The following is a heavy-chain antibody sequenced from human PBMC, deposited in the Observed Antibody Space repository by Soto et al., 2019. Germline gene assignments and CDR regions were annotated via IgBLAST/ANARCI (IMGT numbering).Heavy chain of an antibody. CDR1: GYSFTNHG. J-gene: IGHJ6*02. V-gene: IGHV1-3*01. Sequence: ASVQVSCKASGYSFTNHGIHWVRQAPGQRREWMGGIRAGNGQTKYAQRSQGRVTITRDTSVSTAHMDLSSLTSEDTGVYYCATVSSSWEHYSFYGLDVWGQGTTVTVSS. CDR3: ATVSSSWEHYSFYGLDV. D-gene: IGHD6-13*01. CDR2: IRAGNGQT.